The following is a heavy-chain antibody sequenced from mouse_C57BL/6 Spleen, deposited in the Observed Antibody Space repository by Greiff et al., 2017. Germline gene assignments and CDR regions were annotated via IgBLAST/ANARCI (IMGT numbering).Heavy chain of an antibody. D-gene: IGHD1-1*01. CDR1: GYAFSSSW. CDR3: ARSYYGSSLYYAMDY. Sequence: QVQLQQSGPELVKPGASVKISCKASGYAFSSSWMNWVKQRPGQGLEWIGRIYPGDGDTNYNGKFKGKATLTADKSSSTAYMQLSSLTSEDSAVYCCARSYYGSSLYYAMDYWGQGTSVTVSS. CDR2: IYPGDGDT. J-gene: IGHJ4*01. V-gene: IGHV1-82*01.